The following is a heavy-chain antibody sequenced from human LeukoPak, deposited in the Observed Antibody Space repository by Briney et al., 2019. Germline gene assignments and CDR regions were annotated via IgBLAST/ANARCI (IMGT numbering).Heavy chain of an antibody. J-gene: IGHJ6*03. CDR1: GFTFSDYS. CDR3: ARDSHRAIPALIRGRDYYFYMDV. D-gene: IGHD2-2*02. V-gene: IGHV3-11*01. Sequence: PGGSLGLSCACAASGFTFSDYSMSWIRQAPGKGLEWVSFISSSGSNIYYADSVKGRFTISRDNAKNSLYLQMNSLSAEDTAVYYCARDSHRAIPALIRGRDYYFYMDVWGKGTMVTVSS. CDR2: ISSSGSNI.